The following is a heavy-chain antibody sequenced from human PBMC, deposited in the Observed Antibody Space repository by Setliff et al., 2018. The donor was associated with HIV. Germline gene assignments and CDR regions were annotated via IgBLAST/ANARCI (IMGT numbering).Heavy chain of an antibody. CDR3: ARHASDYYDRSGFPPGFDY. V-gene: IGHV4-59*08. J-gene: IGHJ4*02. CDR2: IFYNWGS. D-gene: IGHD3-22*01. Sequence: SETLSLTCTVSGGSMRSNYWSWIRRPPGTGLERIGYIFYNWGSNYNPSLKIRVTISVDTSKNQFSLKLTSVTSADTAVYDCARHASDYYDRSGFPPGFDYWGQGALVTVSS. CDR1: GGSMRSNY.